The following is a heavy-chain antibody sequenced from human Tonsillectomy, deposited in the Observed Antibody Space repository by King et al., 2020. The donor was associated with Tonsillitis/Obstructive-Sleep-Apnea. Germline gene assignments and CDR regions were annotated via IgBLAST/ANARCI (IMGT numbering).Heavy chain of an antibody. D-gene: IGHD2-2*02. J-gene: IGHJ5*02. CDR1: GYIFTNYW. Sequence: VQLVESGAEVKKPGESLRISCKGSGYIFTNYWISWVRQMPGKGLEWMGRIDPSDSYTNYSPSFQGHVTISADKSISTAYLQWSSLKASDTAMYYCARVDCSSASCYTENWFDLWGQGTLVTVSS. CDR3: ARVDCSSASCYTENWFDL. CDR2: IDPSDSYT. V-gene: IGHV5-10-1*03.